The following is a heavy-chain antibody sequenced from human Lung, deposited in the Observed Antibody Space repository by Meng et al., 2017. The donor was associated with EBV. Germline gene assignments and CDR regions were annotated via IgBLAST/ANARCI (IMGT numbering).Heavy chain of an antibody. Sequence: QTTLKESGPTLVTPTQTLTLTCTFSVFSLSTSGVGVGWIRQPPGKALEWLALIYWDDDKRYSPSLKSRLTITKDTSKNQVVLTMTNMDPVDTATYYCAHKKPEVVPAAMDNWFDPWGQGTLVTVSS. CDR1: VFSLSTSGVG. J-gene: IGHJ5*02. V-gene: IGHV2-5*02. D-gene: IGHD2-2*01. CDR2: IYWDDDK. CDR3: AHKKPEVVPAAMDNWFDP.